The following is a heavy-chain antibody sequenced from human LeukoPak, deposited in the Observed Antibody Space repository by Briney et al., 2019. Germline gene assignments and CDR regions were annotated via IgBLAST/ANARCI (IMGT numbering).Heavy chain of an antibody. CDR3: ARGRGGSSPWWPAYYHMDV. D-gene: IGHD6-6*01. V-gene: IGHV4-34*01. Sequence: KPSETLSLTCAVYGGSFSGYYWSWIRQPPGKGLEWIGEINHSGSTNYNPSLKSRVTISVDTSKNQFSLKLSSVTAADTAVYYCARGRGGSSPWWPAYYHMDVWGKGTTVTVSS. CDR2: INHSGST. CDR1: GGSFSGYY. J-gene: IGHJ6*03.